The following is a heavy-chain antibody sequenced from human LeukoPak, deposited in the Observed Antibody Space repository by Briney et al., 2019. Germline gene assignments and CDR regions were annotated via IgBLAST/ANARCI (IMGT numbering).Heavy chain of an antibody. CDR2: ILPGDSDT. D-gene: IGHD3-9*01. Sequence: GESLKISCKGSGYSFTSHWIGWVRQMPGKGLEWMGIILPGDSDTRCSPSFQGQVTISVDKSISTAYLQWSSLRASDTAIYYCARQNYDSMTGPNWFDPWGQGTLVTVSS. CDR3: ARQNYDSMTGPNWFDP. J-gene: IGHJ5*02. CDR1: GYSFTSHW. V-gene: IGHV5-51*01.